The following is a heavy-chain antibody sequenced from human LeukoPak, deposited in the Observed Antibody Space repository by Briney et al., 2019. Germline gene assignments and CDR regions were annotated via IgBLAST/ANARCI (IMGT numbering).Heavy chain of an antibody. CDR1: GGSISSGSYY. J-gene: IGHJ3*02. CDR2: IYTSGST. D-gene: IGHD1-26*01. Sequence: SETLSLTCTVSGGSISSGSYYWSWIRQPAGKGLEWIGRIYTSGSTNYNPSLKSRVTISVDTSKNQFSLKLSSVTAADTAVYYWARGKLRDAFDIWGQGKMVTVSS. V-gene: IGHV4-61*02. CDR3: ARGKLRDAFDI.